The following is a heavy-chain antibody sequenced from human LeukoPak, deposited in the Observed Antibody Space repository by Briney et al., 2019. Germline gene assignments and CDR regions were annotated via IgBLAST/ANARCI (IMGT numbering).Heavy chain of an antibody. J-gene: IGHJ4*02. CDR1: GGSISSYY. V-gene: IGHV4-4*07. D-gene: IGHD3-3*01. CDR3: ARWSGDYSFDY. CDR2: IHTSGST. Sequence: SPTLSLTCTVSGGSISSYYWNWIRQPAGKGLGWIGRIHTSGSTNSNPSLKSRVTMSLDTSKNQFSLKLSSVTAADTAVYYCARWSGDYSFDYWGQGTLVTVSS.